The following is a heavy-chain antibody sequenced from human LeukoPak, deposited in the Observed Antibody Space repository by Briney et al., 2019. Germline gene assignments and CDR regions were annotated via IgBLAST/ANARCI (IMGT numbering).Heavy chain of an antibody. J-gene: IGHJ4*02. Sequence: ASVKVSCKASGGTFTSYGISWVRQAPGQGLEWMGWISAYNGKTVYAQNLQGRATMTTDTSTSTVYMELRGLRSDDTAVYYCARDLNSRITIFGVPTGVFDYWGQGTLVTVSS. D-gene: IGHD3-3*01. CDR2: ISAYNGKT. CDR1: GGTFTSYG. CDR3: ARDLNSRITIFGVPTGVFDY. V-gene: IGHV1-18*01.